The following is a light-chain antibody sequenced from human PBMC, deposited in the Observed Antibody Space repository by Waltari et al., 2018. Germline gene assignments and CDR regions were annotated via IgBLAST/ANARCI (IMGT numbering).Light chain of an antibody. V-gene: IGLV6-57*03. CDR2: EDN. CDR1: SGSIASNY. J-gene: IGLJ2*01. Sequence: NFILTQPHSVSESPGTTITTSCTRSSGSIASNYVQWYRQRPGSAPTPLINEDNQRASGVPYRFSGSIDYSSNSAFLTISTLKTEDEADYYCQSYDRSTVIFGGGTKLTVL. CDR3: QSYDRSTVI.